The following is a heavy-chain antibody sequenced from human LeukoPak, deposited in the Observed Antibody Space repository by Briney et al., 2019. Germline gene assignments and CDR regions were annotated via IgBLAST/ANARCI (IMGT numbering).Heavy chain of an antibody. V-gene: IGHV3-23*01. CDR2: ISGSGGST. Sequence: PGGSLRLSCAASGFTFSSYAVSWVRQAPGKGLEWVSAISGSGGSTYYADSVKGRFTISRDNSKNTLYLQMNSLRAEDTAVYYCAKSSTPTPIDSRNLGGQGTLVTVSS. CDR1: GFTFSSYA. CDR3: AKSSTPTPIDSRNL. D-gene: IGHD3-22*01. J-gene: IGHJ4*02.